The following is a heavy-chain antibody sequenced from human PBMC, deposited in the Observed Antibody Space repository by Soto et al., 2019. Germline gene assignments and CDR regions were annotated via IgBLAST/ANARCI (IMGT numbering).Heavy chain of an antibody. CDR1: GGSVSSGDYY. CDR2: IYYSGST. V-gene: IGHV4-61*08. J-gene: IGHJ6*02. Sequence: SETLSLTCTVSGGSVSSGDYYWSWIRQPPGKGLEWIGYIYYSGSTNYNPSLKSRVSISLDTSKNQFSLRLTSVTAADTAVYYCAKRVGDGQPRAGGSYGMDVWGQGTTVTVSS. D-gene: IGHD3-16*01. CDR3: AKRVGDGQPRAGGSYGMDV.